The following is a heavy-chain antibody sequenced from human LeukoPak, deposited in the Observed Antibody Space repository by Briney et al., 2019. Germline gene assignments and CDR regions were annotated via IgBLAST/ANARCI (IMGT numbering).Heavy chain of an antibody. J-gene: IGHJ4*02. Sequence: PSETLSLTCTVSGGSINSDYWSWLRQPPGEGPEWIGYIYHSGNTNYNPSLKSRVTISIDTSKKQFSLKLNSDTAADTAVYYCARGAGWYNYWGQGTLVTVSS. CDR3: ARGAGWYNY. CDR2: IYHSGNT. V-gene: IGHV4-59*01. CDR1: GGSINSDY. D-gene: IGHD6-19*01.